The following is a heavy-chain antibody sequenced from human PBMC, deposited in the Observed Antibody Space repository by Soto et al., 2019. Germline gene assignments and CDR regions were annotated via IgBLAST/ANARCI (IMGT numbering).Heavy chain of an antibody. J-gene: IGHJ4*02. Sequence: SVKVSCKASGGTFSSYAISWVRQSPGQGLEWMGGIIPIFGTANYAQKFQGRVTITADESTSTAYMELSSLRSEDTAVYYCARCKTESGYGPFDYWGQGTPVTVYS. CDR1: GGTFSSYA. V-gene: IGHV1-69*13. CDR2: IIPIFGTA. D-gene: IGHD5-12*01. CDR3: ARCKTESGYGPFDY.